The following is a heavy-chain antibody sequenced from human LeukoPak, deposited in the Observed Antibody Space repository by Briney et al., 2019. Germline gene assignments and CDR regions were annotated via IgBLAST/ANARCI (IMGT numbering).Heavy chain of an antibody. CDR3: ARAGVVVVAADHDAFDI. D-gene: IGHD2-15*01. Sequence: PSXXLSLTCTVSGGSISSYYWSWIRQPPGKGLEGVGYIYYSGSTNYNPSLKSRVTISVDTSKNQFSLKLSSVTAADTAVYYCARAGVVVVAADHDAFDIWGQGTMVTVSS. V-gene: IGHV4-59*01. CDR2: IYYSGST. J-gene: IGHJ3*02. CDR1: GGSISSYY.